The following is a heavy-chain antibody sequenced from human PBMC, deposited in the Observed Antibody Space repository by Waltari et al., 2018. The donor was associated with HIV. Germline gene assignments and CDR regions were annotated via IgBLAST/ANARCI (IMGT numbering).Heavy chain of an antibody. Sequence: EVQLVESGGGLVQPGGSLRLSCAASGFTFSSYDMNWVRQAPGKGLEGVSYISSSGSTIYYADSVKGRFTISRDNAKNSLYLQMNSLRAEDTAVYYCARAGILTGCCMDVWGQGTTVTVSS. V-gene: IGHV3-48*03. CDR1: GFTFSSYD. D-gene: IGHD3-9*01. CDR2: ISSSGSTI. J-gene: IGHJ6*02. CDR3: ARAGILTGCCMDV.